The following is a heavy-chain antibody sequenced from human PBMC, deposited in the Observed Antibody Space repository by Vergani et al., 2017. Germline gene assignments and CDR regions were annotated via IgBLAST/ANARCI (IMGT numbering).Heavy chain of an antibody. CDR3: ARNPYCGGDCYSDASDI. Sequence: QVQLQESGPGLVKPSETLSLTCTVPGGSISSYYWSWIRQPPGKGLEWIGYIYYSGSTNYNPSLKSRVTISVDTSKNQFSLKLSSVTAADTAVYYCARNPYCGGDCYSDASDIWGQGTMVTVSS. D-gene: IGHD2-21*02. CDR1: GGSISSYY. J-gene: IGHJ3*02. V-gene: IGHV4-59*01. CDR2: IYYSGST.